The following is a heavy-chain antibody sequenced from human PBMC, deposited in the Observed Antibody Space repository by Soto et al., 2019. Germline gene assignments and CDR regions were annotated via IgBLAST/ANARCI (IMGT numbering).Heavy chain of an antibody. V-gene: IGHV1-69*13. CDR3: ARRGSYYYYYGMDA. CDR2: IIPIFGTA. Sequence: ASVKVSCKASGGTFSSYAISWVRQAPGQGLEWMGGIIPIFGTANYAQKFQGRVTITADESTSTADMELSSLRSEDTAVYYCARRGSYYYYYGMDAWGQGTTVPVSS. D-gene: IGHD1-26*01. J-gene: IGHJ6*02. CDR1: GGTFSSYA.